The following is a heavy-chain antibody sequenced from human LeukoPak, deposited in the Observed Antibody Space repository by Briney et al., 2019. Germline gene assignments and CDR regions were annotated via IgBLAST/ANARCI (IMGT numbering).Heavy chain of an antibody. CDR2: IIPIFGTA. Sequence: SVKVSCMASGGTFSSYAISWVRQAPGQGLEWMGGIIPIFGTANYAQKFQGRVTITTDESTSTAYMELSSLRSEDTAVYYCARGTIAAARFDPWGQGTLVTVSS. J-gene: IGHJ5*02. D-gene: IGHD6-13*01. V-gene: IGHV1-69*05. CDR1: GGTFSSYA. CDR3: ARGTIAAARFDP.